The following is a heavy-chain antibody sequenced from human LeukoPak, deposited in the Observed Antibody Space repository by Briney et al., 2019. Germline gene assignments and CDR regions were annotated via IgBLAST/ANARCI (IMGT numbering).Heavy chain of an antibody. CDR1: GYTFTGYY. CDR2: INPNSGGT. D-gene: IGHD3-10*01. Sequence: PSVKVSCKASGYTFTGYYMHWVRQAPGQGLEWMGWINPNSGGTNYAQKFQGRVTMTRDTSISTAYMELSRLRSDDTAVYYCARVPRGDYGLDYWGQGTLATVSS. J-gene: IGHJ4*02. V-gene: IGHV1-2*02. CDR3: ARVPRGDYGLDY.